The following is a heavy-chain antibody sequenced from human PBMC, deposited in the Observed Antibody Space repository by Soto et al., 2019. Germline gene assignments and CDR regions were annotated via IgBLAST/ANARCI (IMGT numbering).Heavy chain of an antibody. CDR3: ARDGGRHCGGIDY. CDR1: GGTFSSYS. D-gene: IGHD1-26*01. J-gene: IGHJ4*02. V-gene: IGHV1-69*01. CDR2: IIPIFGTA. Sequence: QVQLVQSGAEVKKPGSSVKVSCKASGGTFSSYSINWVRQAPGQGLEWMGEIIPIFGTANYAQKFQGRVTITADESTSTAYMDLSSLRSEDTAMYYCARDGGRHCGGIDYWGQGTLVTVSS.